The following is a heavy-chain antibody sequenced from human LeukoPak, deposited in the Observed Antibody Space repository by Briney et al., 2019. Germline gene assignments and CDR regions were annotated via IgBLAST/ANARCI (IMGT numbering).Heavy chain of an antibody. CDR3: ARDLACQTSADCYHFDY. D-gene: IGHD2-21*02. J-gene: IGHJ4*02. Sequence: PGGSLRLSCAASGFTFRRYWMSWVRRAPGKGLEWVANIKQDGSEKYYVDSVKGRFTISRDNAKNSLYLQMNSLRAEDTAVYYCARDLACQTSADCYHFDYWGQGTLVTVSS. V-gene: IGHV3-7*01. CDR1: GFTFRRYW. CDR2: IKQDGSEK.